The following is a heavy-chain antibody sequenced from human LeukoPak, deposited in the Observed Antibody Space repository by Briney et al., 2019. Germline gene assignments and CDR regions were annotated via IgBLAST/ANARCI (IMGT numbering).Heavy chain of an antibody. CDR1: GYTFTSYA. Sequence: ASVKVSCKASGYTFTSYAMHWVRQAPGQRLEWMGWINAGNGNTKYSQKFQGRVTITRDTSASTAYMELSSLRSEDTAVYYCARDPTYYDILTGYSSYYYCMDVWGKGTTVTVSS. V-gene: IGHV1-3*01. D-gene: IGHD3-9*01. CDR2: INAGNGNT. CDR3: ARDPTYYDILTGYSSYYYCMDV. J-gene: IGHJ6*04.